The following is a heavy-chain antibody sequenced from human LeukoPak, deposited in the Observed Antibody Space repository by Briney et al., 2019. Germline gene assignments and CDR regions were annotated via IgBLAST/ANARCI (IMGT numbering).Heavy chain of an antibody. J-gene: IGHJ6*03. CDR1: GYIFTGYD. D-gene: IGHD1-20*01. CDR2: INPNNGGT. V-gene: IGHV1-2*02. CDR3: ARMGRITIYYMDV. Sequence: ASVKVSCKASGYIFTGYDMHWVRQAPGQGLEWMGWINPNNGGTNYALKFQGRVTMTTDTSISTAYMEVSRLRSDDTAVYYCARMGRITIYYMDVWGKGTTVTVSS.